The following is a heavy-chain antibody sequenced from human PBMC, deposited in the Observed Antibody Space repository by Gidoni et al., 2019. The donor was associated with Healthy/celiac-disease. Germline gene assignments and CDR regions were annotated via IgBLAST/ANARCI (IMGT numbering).Heavy chain of an antibody. Sequence: EVQLLESGGGLVQPGGSLRLSCAASGCTFRSYAMSWVRQAPGKGLEWVSAISGSGGSTYYADSVKGRFTISRDNSKNTLYLQMNSLRAEDTAVYYCAKTDNMMTFGGVIVDYWGQGTLVTVSS. CDR3: AKTDNMMTFGGVIVDY. CDR1: GCTFRSYA. CDR2: ISGSGGST. J-gene: IGHJ4*02. D-gene: IGHD3-16*02. V-gene: IGHV3-23*01.